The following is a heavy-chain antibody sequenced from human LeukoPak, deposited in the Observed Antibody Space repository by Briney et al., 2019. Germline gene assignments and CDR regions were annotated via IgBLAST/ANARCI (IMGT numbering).Heavy chain of an antibody. V-gene: IGHV3-21*04. D-gene: IGHD1-1*01. Sequence: PGGSLRLSCAASGFTFISYSMNWVRQAPGKGLEWVSSISSSSSYIYYADSVKGRFTISRDNAKNSLYLQINSLRHGDTAVYYCARMERGSYWGQGTLVTVSS. CDR3: ARMERGSY. J-gene: IGHJ4*02. CDR2: ISSSSSYI. CDR1: GFTFISYS.